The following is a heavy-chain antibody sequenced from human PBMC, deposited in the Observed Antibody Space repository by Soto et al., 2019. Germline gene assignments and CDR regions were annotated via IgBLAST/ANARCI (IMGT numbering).Heavy chain of an antibody. Sequence: ASVKVSCKASGYTFTSYAMHWVRQAPGQRLEWMGWINAGNGNTKYSQKFQGRVTITRDTSASTAYMEQSSLRSEDTAVYYSEGDLDYYDTSDYYCMDVWGQGTTVTVSS. CDR3: EGDLDYYDTSDYYCMDV. J-gene: IGHJ6*02. D-gene: IGHD3-22*01. CDR2: INAGNGNT. CDR1: GYTFTSYA. V-gene: IGHV1-3*01.